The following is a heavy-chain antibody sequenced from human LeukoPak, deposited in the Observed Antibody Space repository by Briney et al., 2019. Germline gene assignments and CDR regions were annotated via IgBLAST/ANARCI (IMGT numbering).Heavy chain of an antibody. CDR1: GFTVRTYH. CDR3: AKDCVVFGVVIGCIDY. D-gene: IGHD3-3*01. CDR2: VYSDGST. V-gene: IGHV3-53*01. J-gene: IGHJ4*02. Sequence: GGSLRLSCAASGFTVRTYHMSWVRLAPGKGLEWVSVVYSDGSTYYADSVKGRFTISRDNSKNTLYLQMNSLRAEDTAVYYCAKDCVVFGVVIGCIDYWGQGTLVTVSS.